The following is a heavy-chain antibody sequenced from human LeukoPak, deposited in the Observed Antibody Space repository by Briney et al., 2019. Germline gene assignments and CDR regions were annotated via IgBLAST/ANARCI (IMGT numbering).Heavy chain of an antibody. CDR3: AKDRVSTSSRTYYYYCGMDV. CDR1: GFTFSSYA. CDR2: ISGSGCST. Sequence: PGGSLRLSCAASGFTFSSYAMSWVRQAPGKGLEWVSAISGSGCSTYYADSVKGRFTISSDNSKNTLYLQMTSLRAEDTAVYYCAKDRVSTSSRTYYYYCGMDVWGQGTTVTVSS. V-gene: IGHV3-23*01. J-gene: IGHJ6*02. D-gene: IGHD3-10*01.